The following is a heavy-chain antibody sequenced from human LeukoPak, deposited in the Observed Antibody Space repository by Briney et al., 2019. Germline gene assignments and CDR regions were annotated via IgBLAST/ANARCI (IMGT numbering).Heavy chain of an antibody. V-gene: IGHV1-69*13. CDR2: IIPIFGTA. CDR1: GGTFSSYA. J-gene: IGHJ6*03. CDR3: ARGFWSGLPSGLAYMDV. Sequence: SVKVSCKASGGTFSSYAISWVRQAPGQGLEWMGGIIPIFGTANYAQKFQGRVTITADESTSTAYMELSSLRSEDTAVYYCARGFWSGLPSGLAYMDVWGKGTTVTVPS. D-gene: IGHD3-3*01.